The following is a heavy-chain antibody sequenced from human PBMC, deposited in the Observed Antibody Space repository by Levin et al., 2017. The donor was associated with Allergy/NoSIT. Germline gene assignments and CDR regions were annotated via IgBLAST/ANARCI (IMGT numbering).Heavy chain of an antibody. V-gene: IGHV3-15*01. Sequence: ETLSLTCAGSGFPFNDVWMAWVRQAPGKGLEWVGRIKSRTGGGTADYSAPVKDRFTISRDDSKKTLYLQMNSLKTEDTAVYYCTAVGQCGEFFNRWGQGTLVTV. D-gene: IGHD3-10*01. J-gene: IGHJ1*01. CDR1: GFPFNDVW. CDR3: TAVGQCGEFFNR. CDR2: IKSRTGGGTA.